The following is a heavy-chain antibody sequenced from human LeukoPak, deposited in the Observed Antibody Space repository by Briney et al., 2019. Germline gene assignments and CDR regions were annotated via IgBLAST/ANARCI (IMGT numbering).Heavy chain of an antibody. V-gene: IGHV3-21*01. CDR2: ISSSSYI. CDR3: AREEGSGWYDAFDI. Sequence: GGSLRLSCAASGFTFSSYSMNWVRQAPGKGLEWVSSISSSSYIYYADSVKGRFTISRDNAKNSLYLQMNSLRAEDTAVYYCAREEGSGWYDAFDIWGQGTLVTVSS. D-gene: IGHD6-19*01. J-gene: IGHJ4*02. CDR1: GFTFSSYS.